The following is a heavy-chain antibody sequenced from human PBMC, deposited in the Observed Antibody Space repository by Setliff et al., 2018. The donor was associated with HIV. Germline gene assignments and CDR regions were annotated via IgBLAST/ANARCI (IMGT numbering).Heavy chain of an antibody. Sequence: PGGSLRLSCAASGFIFSSYAMSWVRQAPGKGLEWVSAISGSGGSTYYADSVKGRFTISRDNSKNTLYLQMNSLRAEDTAVYYCAKSGEWLPYYFDYWGQGTLVTVSS. CDR3: AKSGEWLPYYFDY. D-gene: IGHD5-18*01. V-gene: IGHV3-23*01. CDR1: GFIFSSYA. CDR2: ISGSGGST. J-gene: IGHJ4*02.